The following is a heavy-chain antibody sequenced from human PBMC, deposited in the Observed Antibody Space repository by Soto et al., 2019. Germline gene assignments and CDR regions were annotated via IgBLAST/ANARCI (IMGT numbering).Heavy chain of an antibody. V-gene: IGHV4-59*01. CDR2: IYYSGST. CDR3: ARESLIRSNSSGGYYYYGMDV. CDR1: GGSISSYY. D-gene: IGHD6-6*01. Sequence: SETLSLTCTVSGGSISSYYWSWIRQPPGKRLECIGYIYYSGSTNYNPSLKSRVTISVDTSKNQFSLKLSSVTAADTAVYYCARESLIRSNSSGGYYYYGMDVWGQGTTVTVSS. J-gene: IGHJ6*02.